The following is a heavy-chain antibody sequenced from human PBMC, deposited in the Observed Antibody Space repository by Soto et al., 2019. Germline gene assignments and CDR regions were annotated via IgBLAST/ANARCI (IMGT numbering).Heavy chain of an antibody. V-gene: IGHV1-18*01. CDR1: GYTITSYG. CDR3: ARTQNIVVVTATGFDY. J-gene: IGHJ4*02. Sequence: ASVKVSCKASGYTITSYGISWVRQAPGQGLEWMGGISAYNGNTNYAQNLQGRVTMTTDTSTSTAYMELRSLRSDDTAVYYCARTQNIVVVTATGFDYWGQGTLVTVSS. D-gene: IGHD2-21*02. CDR2: ISAYNGNT.